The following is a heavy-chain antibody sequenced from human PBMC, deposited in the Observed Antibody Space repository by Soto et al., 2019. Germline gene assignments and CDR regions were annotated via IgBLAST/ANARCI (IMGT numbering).Heavy chain of an antibody. CDR2: IYPSDSDT. V-gene: IGHV5-51*01. CDR3: ARGGVSTRTFDY. J-gene: IGHJ4*02. Sequence: GSLKISCKGSGYNFAGYWIAWVRQMPGKGLGLMGIIYPSDSDTRYRPSFQGQVTISADKSISSAYLQWSSLRASDTAMYYCARGGVSTRTFDYWGQGXPVTVYS. CDR1: GYNFAGYW. D-gene: IGHD3-3*01.